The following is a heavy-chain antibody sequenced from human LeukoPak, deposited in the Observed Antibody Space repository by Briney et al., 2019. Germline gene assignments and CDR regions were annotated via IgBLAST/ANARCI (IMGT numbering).Heavy chain of an antibody. V-gene: IGHV3-30*18. CDR3: AKDQASGWYVQDY. CDR1: GFTFSSYG. Sequence: GRSLRLSCAASGFTFSSYGMHWVRQAPGKGLEWVAVISYDGSNKYYADSVKGRFTISRDNSKNTLYLQMNSLRAEDTAVYYCAKDQASGWYVQDYWGQGTLVTVSS. J-gene: IGHJ4*02. D-gene: IGHD6-19*01. CDR2: ISYDGSNK.